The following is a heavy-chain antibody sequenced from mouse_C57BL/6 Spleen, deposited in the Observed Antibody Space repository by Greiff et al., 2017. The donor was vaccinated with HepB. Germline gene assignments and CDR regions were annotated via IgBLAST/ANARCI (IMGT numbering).Heavy chain of an antibody. D-gene: IGHD2-3*01. V-gene: IGHV1-82*01. CDR1: GYAFSSSW. J-gene: IGHJ4*01. CDR2: IYPGDGDT. CDR3: ARYDGYYPYYAMDY. Sequence: QVQLQQSGPELVKPGASVKISCKASGYAFSSSWMNWVKQRPGKGLEWIGRIYPGDGDTNYNGKFKGKATLTADKSSSTAYMQLSSLTSEDSAVYFCARYDGYYPYYAMDYWGQGTSVTVSS.